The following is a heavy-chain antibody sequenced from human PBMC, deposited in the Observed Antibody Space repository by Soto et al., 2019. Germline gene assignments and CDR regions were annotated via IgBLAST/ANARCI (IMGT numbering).Heavy chain of an antibody. Sequence: ESGGGLVQPGGSLKLSCAASGFTFSGSAMHWVRQASGKGLEWVGRIRSRANTYATAYAASVKGRFTISRDDSKNTAYLQMNSLKTEDTAVYYCTSPEVGYWGQGTLVTVSS. CDR3: TSPEVGY. J-gene: IGHJ4*02. CDR2: IRSRANTYAT. D-gene: IGHD1-26*01. CDR1: GFTFSGSA. V-gene: IGHV3-73*01.